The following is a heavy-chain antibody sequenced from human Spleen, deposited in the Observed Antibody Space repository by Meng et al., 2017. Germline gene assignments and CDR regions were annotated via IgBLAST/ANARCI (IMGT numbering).Heavy chain of an antibody. J-gene: IGHJ6*01. V-gene: IGHV4-34*01. D-gene: IGHD7-27*01. CDR2: INHSGST. CDR1: GGSFSGYY. Sequence: SETLSLTCAVYGGSFSGYYWSWIRQPPGKGLEWIGEINHSGSTNYNPSLKSRVTISVDTSKNYFSLKLTSVTAADTAVYYCARVMELGWAYYYGMDVWGQGTTVTVSS. CDR3: ARVMELGWAYYYGMDV.